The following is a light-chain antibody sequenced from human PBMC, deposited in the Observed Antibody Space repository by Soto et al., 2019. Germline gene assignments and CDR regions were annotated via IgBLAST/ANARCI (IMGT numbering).Light chain of an antibody. V-gene: IGKV1-5*03. CDR2: KAS. CDR3: QQYQTYWT. Sequence: DIQMTQSPSSLSASVGDIFTTTCRASQSVSFWLAWYQQKPGKAPKLLIYKASTLESGVPSRFSGGGFGTEFTLTISSLQPDDYAPYYCQQYQTYWTFGQGNKVEIX. CDR1: QSVSFW. J-gene: IGKJ1*01.